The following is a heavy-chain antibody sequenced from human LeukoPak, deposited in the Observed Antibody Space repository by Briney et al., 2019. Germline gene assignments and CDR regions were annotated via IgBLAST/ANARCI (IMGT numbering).Heavy chain of an antibody. D-gene: IGHD2-21*02. V-gene: IGHV4-31*03. Sequence: SETLSLTCTVSGDSVTSGGYFWTWIRHHPGKGLEWIDYISNSGTTSYNPSLKSRVSISVDTSNNQFSLSLSSVTAADTAVYYCARDVVVTSSPDAFDIWGQGTMVAVSS. CDR2: ISNSGTT. J-gene: IGHJ3*02. CDR3: ARDVVVTSSPDAFDI. CDR1: GDSVTSGGYF.